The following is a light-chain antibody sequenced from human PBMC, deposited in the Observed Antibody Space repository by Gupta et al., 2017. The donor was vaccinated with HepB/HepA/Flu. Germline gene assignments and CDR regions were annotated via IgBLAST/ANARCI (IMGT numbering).Light chain of an antibody. CDR1: SSDVGGYNY. J-gene: IGLJ2*01. CDR2: YVS. Sequence: SALTQPRSVSGSPGPSVTISCTGTSSDVGGYNYVSWYQQHPGKAPKLMIYYVSKRPSGVPDRFSGSKSGNTASLTTTGLQAEDEADDYCCYSAGSNTHLVFGGGTKLTVL. V-gene: IGLV2-11*01. CDR3: CYSAGSNTHLV.